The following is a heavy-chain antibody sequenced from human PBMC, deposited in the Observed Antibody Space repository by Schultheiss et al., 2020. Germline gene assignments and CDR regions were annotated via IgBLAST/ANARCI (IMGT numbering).Heavy chain of an antibody. J-gene: IGHJ5*02. CDR1: GGSFSGYY. CDR2: IYYTGST. CDR3: ARELAAAYNWFDP. Sequence: SETLSLTCAVYGGSFSGYYWSWIRQPPGKGLEWIGYIYYTGSTNYNPSLTSRVTISVDTSTNQFSLKLSSVTAADTGVYYCARELAAAYNWFDPWGQGALVTVSS. D-gene: IGHD6-13*01. V-gene: IGHV4-59*01.